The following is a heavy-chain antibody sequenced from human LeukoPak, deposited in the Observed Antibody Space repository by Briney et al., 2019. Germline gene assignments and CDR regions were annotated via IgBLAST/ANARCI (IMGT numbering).Heavy chain of an antibody. D-gene: IGHD2-21*01. Sequence: GGSLRLSCAASGFPFSAYWMSWVRQAPGRGLEWVANIKSDGSTKYYVESVKGRFTISRDNAKNSLYLQLDSLRAEDTAVYYCAAYGRDYWGQGTLVTVSS. CDR3: AAYGRDY. CDR1: GFPFSAYW. CDR2: IKSDGSTK. V-gene: IGHV3-7*02. J-gene: IGHJ4*02.